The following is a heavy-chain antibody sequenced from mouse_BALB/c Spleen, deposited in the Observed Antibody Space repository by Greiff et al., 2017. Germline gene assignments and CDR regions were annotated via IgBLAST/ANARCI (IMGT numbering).Heavy chain of an antibody. V-gene: IGHV1-31*01. CDR2: INPYNGGT. CDR3: AREDRYDRGAWFAY. CDR1: GYSFTGYT. Sequence: EVQLQQSGPELVKPGASMKISCKASGYSFTGYTMNWVKQSHGKNLDWIGLINPYNGGTSYNQKFKGKATLTVDKSSSTAYMELLSLTSEDSAVYYGAREDRYDRGAWFAYWGQGTLVTVSA. D-gene: IGHD2-14*01. J-gene: IGHJ3*01.